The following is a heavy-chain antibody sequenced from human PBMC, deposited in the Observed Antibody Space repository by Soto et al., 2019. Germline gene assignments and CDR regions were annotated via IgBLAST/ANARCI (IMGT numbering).Heavy chain of an antibody. CDR2: IYHSGYT. Sequence: SSEALSLTCAVSGGSISSGGYSWSWIRQPPGKGLEWIGYIYHSGYTYYNPSLKSRVTISVDRSKNQFSLKLSSVTAADTAVYYCARAHDGDYGYGLDVWGQGTTVTVSS. V-gene: IGHV4-30-2*01. CDR1: GGSISSGGYS. CDR3: ARAHDGDYGYGLDV. D-gene: IGHD4-17*01. J-gene: IGHJ6*02.